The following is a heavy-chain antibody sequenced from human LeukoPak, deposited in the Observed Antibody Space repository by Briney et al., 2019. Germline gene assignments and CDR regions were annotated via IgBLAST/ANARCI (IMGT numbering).Heavy chain of an antibody. Sequence: GGSLRLSCAASGFTFSSYAMSWVRQAPGKGLEWVSAISGSGGSTYYADSVKGRFTISRDNSKNTLYLQMNSLRAEDTAVCYCAKDRSGNCSSTSCHPYYYYGMDVWGQGTTVTVSS. CDR2: ISGSGGST. D-gene: IGHD2-2*01. J-gene: IGHJ6*02. V-gene: IGHV3-23*01. CDR3: AKDRSGNCSSTSCHPYYYYGMDV. CDR1: GFTFSSYA.